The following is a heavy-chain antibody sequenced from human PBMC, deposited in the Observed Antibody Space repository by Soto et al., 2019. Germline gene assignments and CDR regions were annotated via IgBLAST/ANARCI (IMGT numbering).Heavy chain of an antibody. CDR3: AKGNSGWTRFDP. CDR1: GFTFSSYA. V-gene: IGHV3-23*01. Sequence: GGSLRLSCAASGFTFSSYAMTWVRQAPGKGLEWVSSISASGGSTYYADSVKGRFTISRDNSKNTLYLQMNSLRAEDTAVYYCAKGNSGWTRFDPWGQGTLVTVS. CDR2: ISASGGST. J-gene: IGHJ5*02. D-gene: IGHD6-19*01.